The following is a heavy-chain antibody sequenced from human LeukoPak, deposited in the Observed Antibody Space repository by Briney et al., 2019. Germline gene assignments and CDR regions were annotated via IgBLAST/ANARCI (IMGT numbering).Heavy chain of an antibody. V-gene: IGHV3-11*01. D-gene: IGHD3-10*01. CDR3: ARGDYGSFY. Sequence: GGSLRLSCAASGFTFSDSYMGWIRQAPGKGLEYISHISSSGSTTYYADSMKGRFTISRDNAKNSLYLQMNSLRAEDTAVYYCARGDYGSFYWGQGTLVTVSS. J-gene: IGHJ4*02. CDR1: GFTFSDSY. CDR2: ISSSGSTT.